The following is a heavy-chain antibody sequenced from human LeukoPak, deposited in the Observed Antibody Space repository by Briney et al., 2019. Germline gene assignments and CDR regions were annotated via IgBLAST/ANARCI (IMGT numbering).Heavy chain of an antibody. CDR1: GYTFTGYY. V-gene: IGHV1-2*02. J-gene: IGHJ3*02. CDR3: ARDSPHLPHSAFDI. Sequence: ASVKVSCKASGYTFTGYYIHWVRQAPGHGLEWMGWINPNSGGTNYAQKFQGRVTVTRDTSISTAYMELTRLRSDDTAVYYCARDSPHLPHSAFDIWGQGTMVTVSS. CDR2: INPNSGGT.